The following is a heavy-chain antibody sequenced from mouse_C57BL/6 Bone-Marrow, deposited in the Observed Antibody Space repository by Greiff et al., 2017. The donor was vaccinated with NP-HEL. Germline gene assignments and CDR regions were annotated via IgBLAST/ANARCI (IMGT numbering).Heavy chain of an antibody. Sequence: VQLQQPGAELVKPGASVKLSCKASGYTFTSYWMQWVKQRPGQGLEWIGEIDPSDSSTNYNQKFKGKATLTVDTSSSTAYMQLSSLTSEDSAVYYCARENYGNAMDYWGQGTSVTVSS. CDR2: IDPSDSST. J-gene: IGHJ4*01. V-gene: IGHV1-50*01. CDR1: GYTFTSYW. CDR3: ARENYGNAMDY. D-gene: IGHD2-1*01.